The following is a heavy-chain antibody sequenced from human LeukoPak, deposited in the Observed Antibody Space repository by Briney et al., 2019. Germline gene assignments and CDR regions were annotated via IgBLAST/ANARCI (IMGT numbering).Heavy chain of an antibody. CDR3: ARGIGWSSSWSDAFDI. D-gene: IGHD6-13*01. V-gene: IGHV4-34*01. CDR1: GGSFSGYY. Sequence: SETLSLTCAAYGGSFSGYYWSWIRQPPGKGLEWIGEINHSGSTNYNPSLKSRVTISVDTSKNQFSLKLSSVTAADTAVYYCARGIGWSSSWSDAFDIWGQGTMVTVSS. J-gene: IGHJ3*02. CDR2: INHSGST.